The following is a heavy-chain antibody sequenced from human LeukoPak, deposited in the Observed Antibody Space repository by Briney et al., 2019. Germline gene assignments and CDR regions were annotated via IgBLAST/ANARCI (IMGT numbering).Heavy chain of an antibody. CDR1: GYIFNSYG. Sequence: ASVKVSCKASGYIFNSYGISWVRQAPGQGLEWMGWVSAYNGHTNYVQKFQGRVTMTTDTSTSTASMELRSLRSDDTAVYYCARDNDSRDPPHFDYWGQGTLVTVSS. D-gene: IGHD3-16*01. CDR2: VSAYNGHT. J-gene: IGHJ4*02. CDR3: ARDNDSRDPPHFDY. V-gene: IGHV1-18*01.